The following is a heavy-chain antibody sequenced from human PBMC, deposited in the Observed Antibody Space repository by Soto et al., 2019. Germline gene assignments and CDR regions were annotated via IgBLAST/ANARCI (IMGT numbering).Heavy chain of an antibody. J-gene: IGHJ4*02. CDR1: GGSFSGYY. Sequence: SETLSLTCAVYGGSFSGYYWSWIRQPPGKGLEWIGEINHSGSTNYNPSLKSRVTISVDTSKNQFSLKLSSVTAADTAVYYCARTPRFAVFGQLAKGFDYWGQGTLVTVSS. CDR3: ARTPRFAVFGQLAKGFDY. D-gene: IGHD3-10*02. V-gene: IGHV4-34*01. CDR2: INHSGST.